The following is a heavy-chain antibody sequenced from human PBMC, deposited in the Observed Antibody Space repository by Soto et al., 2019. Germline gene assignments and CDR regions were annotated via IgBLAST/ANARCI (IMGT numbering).Heavy chain of an antibody. CDR1: GYTFTGYY. V-gene: IGHV1-2*02. D-gene: IGHD3-10*01. J-gene: IGHJ6*02. Sequence: GASVKVSCKASGYTFTGYYMHWVRQAPGQGLEWMGWINPNSGGTNYAQKFQGRVTMTRDTSISTAYMELSRLRSDDTAVYYCARNIGHYYYYYGMDVWGQGXTVTVYS. CDR3: ARNIGHYYYYYGMDV. CDR2: INPNSGGT.